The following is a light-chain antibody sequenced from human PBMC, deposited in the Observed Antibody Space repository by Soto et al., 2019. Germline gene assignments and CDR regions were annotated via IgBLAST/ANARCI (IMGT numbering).Light chain of an antibody. Sequence: EIVLTQSPATLSLSPGERATPSCRASQSVSNYLAWYQQKPGQAPRLLIYDASNRASGIPARFSGSGSGTDFTLPISSLDPEDLAVYYCQQRSNWPPVTFGGGTKVDIK. V-gene: IGKV3-11*01. J-gene: IGKJ4*01. CDR3: QQRSNWPPVT. CDR1: QSVSNY. CDR2: DAS.